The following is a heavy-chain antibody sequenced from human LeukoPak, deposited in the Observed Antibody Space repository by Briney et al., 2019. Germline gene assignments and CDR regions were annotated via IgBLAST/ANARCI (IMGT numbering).Heavy chain of an antibody. J-gene: IGHJ4*02. Sequence: GASVKVSCKASGYTFTSYGISWVRRAPGQGLEWMGWISAYNGNTNYAQKLQGRVTMTTDTSTSTAYMELRSLRSDDTAVYYCARHLLGRYQLLLDYWGQGTLVTVSS. CDR1: GYTFTSYG. CDR3: ARHLLGRYQLLLDY. V-gene: IGHV1-18*04. D-gene: IGHD2-2*01. CDR2: ISAYNGNT.